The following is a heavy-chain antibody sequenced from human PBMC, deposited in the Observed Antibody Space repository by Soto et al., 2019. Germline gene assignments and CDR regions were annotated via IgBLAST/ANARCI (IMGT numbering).Heavy chain of an antibody. V-gene: IGHV4-31*03. Sequence: PSETLSLTCTVSGGSISSGGYCWSWIRQHPGKGLEWIGYIYYSGSTYYNPSLKSRVTISVDTSKNQFSLKLSSVTAADTAVYYCARGNDILTGYTPGAFDIWGQGTMVTVSS. J-gene: IGHJ3*02. CDR2: IYYSGST. CDR1: GGSISSGGYC. CDR3: ARGNDILTGYTPGAFDI. D-gene: IGHD3-9*01.